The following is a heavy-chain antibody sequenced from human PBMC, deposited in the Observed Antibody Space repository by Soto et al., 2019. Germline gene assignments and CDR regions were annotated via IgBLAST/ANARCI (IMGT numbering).Heavy chain of an antibody. J-gene: IGHJ6*02. Sequence: PGESLKISCKGSGYTFTYYWIGWVRQMPGKGLEWMGIIYPGDSDTKYNPSFQGQVTISADKSITTTYLRWTSLKASDTAIYYCAASISYYGMDVWGQGTTVTVSS. CDR1: GYTFTYYW. CDR2: IYPGDSDT. CDR3: AASISYYGMDV. V-gene: IGHV5-51*01.